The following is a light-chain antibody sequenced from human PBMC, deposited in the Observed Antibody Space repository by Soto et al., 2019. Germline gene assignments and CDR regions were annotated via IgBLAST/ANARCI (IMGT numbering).Light chain of an antibody. CDR3: QQYNDWPWT. CDR2: GAS. V-gene: IGKV3-15*01. J-gene: IGKJ1*01. Sequence: EIVMTQSPATVSVSPGERASLSCRASQSVSSDLAWYQQKPGQAPRLLIYGASTRATGISARFSGSGSGTEFTLTISSLQSEDFAVYYCQQYNDWPWTFGQGTKVEIK. CDR1: QSVSSD.